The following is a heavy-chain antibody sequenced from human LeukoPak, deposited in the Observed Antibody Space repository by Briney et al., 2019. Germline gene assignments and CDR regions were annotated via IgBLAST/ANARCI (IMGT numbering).Heavy chain of an antibody. V-gene: IGHV3-48*03. J-gene: IGHJ4*02. CDR3: ARDRRCSSTSCYYFDY. CDR2: ISSSGDTI. D-gene: IGHD2-2*01. Sequence: GGSLRLSCAASGFTFSSYEMNWVRQAPGKGLEWVSYISSSGDTIYYADSVKGRFTISRDSAKNSLYLQMNSLRAEDTAVYYCARDRRCSSTSCYYFDYWGQGTLVTVSS. CDR1: GFTFSSYE.